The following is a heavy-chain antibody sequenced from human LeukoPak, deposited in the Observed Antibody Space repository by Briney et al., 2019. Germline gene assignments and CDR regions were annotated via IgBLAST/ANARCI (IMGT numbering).Heavy chain of an antibody. J-gene: IGHJ6*03. CDR1: GYTFTSYS. V-gene: IGHV1-46*01. CDR2: INPSDAST. CDR3: ARLARYSWSPISPLYYYYYMDV. Sequence: ASVKVSCKASGYTFTSYSMNWVRQAPGQGPEWMGIINPSDASTTYAQKFQGRVTMTRDMSTSTVYMELSSLRSEDTAVYYCARLARYSWSPISPLYYYYYMDVWGRGTTVTVSS. D-gene: IGHD1-26*01.